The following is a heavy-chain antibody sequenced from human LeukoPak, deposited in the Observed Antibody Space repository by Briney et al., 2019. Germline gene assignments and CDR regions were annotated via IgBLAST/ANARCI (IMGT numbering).Heavy chain of an antibody. D-gene: IGHD2-2*01. J-gene: IGHJ5*02. CDR1: GGSMSPYH. Sequence: SETLSLTCTVSGGSMSPYHWGWIRQPPGKGLEWTGYIYYSGSTNYNPSLKSRVTISVDTSKNQFSLKLSSVTAADTAVYYCARAQYQLPVVVNNWFDPRGQGTLVTVSS. V-gene: IGHV4-59*01. CDR3: ARAQYQLPVVVNNWFDP. CDR2: IYYSGST.